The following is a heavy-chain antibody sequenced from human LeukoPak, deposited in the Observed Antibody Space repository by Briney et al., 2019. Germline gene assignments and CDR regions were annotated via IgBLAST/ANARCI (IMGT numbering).Heavy chain of an antibody. CDR2: MNPNSGNT. J-gene: IGHJ6*03. D-gene: IGHD6-13*01. V-gene: IGHV1-8*01. CDR3: ARVIDWSSSWYRWHYYYYMDV. CDR1: GYTFTSYD. Sequence: ASVKVSCKASGYTFTSYDINWVRQAPGQGLEWMGWMNPNSGNTGYAQKFQGRFTMTRNTSISTAYMELSSLRSEDTAVYYCARVIDWSSSWYRWHYYYYMDVWGKGTTVTVSS.